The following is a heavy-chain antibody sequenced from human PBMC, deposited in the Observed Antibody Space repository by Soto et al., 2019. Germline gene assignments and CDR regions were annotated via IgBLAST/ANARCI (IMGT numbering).Heavy chain of an antibody. V-gene: IGHV3-30-3*01. CDR2: ISYDGSNK. CDR1: GFILSSYA. Sequence: QVQLVESGGVVVQPGRSLRLSCAASGFILSSYAMHWVRQAPGKGLEWVAVISYDGSNKYDADSVKGRFTISRDNSKNTLYLQMNSLRAEDTAVYYCARDKQLGYYYGMDVWGQGTTVTVSS. CDR3: ARDKQLGYYYGMDV. J-gene: IGHJ6*02. D-gene: IGHD6-13*01.